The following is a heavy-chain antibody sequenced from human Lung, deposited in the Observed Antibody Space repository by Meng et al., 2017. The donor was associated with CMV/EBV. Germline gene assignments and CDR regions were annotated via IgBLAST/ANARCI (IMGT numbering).Heavy chain of an antibody. V-gene: IGHV1-46*01. D-gene: IGHD2-2*02. CDR1: GYTFTSYY. Sequence: ASXXVSXKASGYTFTSYYMHWVRQAPGQGLEWMGIINPSGGSTSYAQKFQGRVTMTRDTSTSTVYMELSSLRSEDTAVYYCARDNEDPEGYQLLYKRESWFDPWGQGTLVTVSS. CDR3: ARDNEDPEGYQLLYKRESWFDP. J-gene: IGHJ5*02. CDR2: INPSGGST.